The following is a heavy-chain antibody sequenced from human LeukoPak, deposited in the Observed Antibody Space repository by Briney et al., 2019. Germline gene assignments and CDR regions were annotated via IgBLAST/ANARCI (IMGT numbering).Heavy chain of an antibody. D-gene: IGHD6-13*01. CDR1: GGSISSYY. CDR3: ARGPLAAAGTLTYYYYGMDV. Sequence: PSETLSLTCTVSGGSISSYYWSWIRQPPGKGLEWIGYIYYSGSTNYNPSLKSRVTISVDTSKNQSSLKLSSVTAADTAVYYCARGPLAAAGTLTYYYYGMDVWGQGTTVTVSS. J-gene: IGHJ6*02. CDR2: IYYSGST. V-gene: IGHV4-59*01.